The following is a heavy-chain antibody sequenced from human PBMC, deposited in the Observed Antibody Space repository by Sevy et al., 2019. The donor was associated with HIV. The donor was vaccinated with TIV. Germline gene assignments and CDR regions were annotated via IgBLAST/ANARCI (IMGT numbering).Heavy chain of an antibody. CDR2: IWYDGSNK. D-gene: IGHD3-10*01. Sequence: GGSLRLSCAASGFTFSSYGMHWVRQAPGKGLEWVAVIWYDGSNKYYADSVKGRFTISRDNSKNTMYLQMNSLRAEDTAVYYCARVKYYYGSGSYSPFDYWGQGTLVTVSS. J-gene: IGHJ4*02. V-gene: IGHV3-33*01. CDR1: GFTFSSYG. CDR3: ARVKYYYGSGSYSPFDY.